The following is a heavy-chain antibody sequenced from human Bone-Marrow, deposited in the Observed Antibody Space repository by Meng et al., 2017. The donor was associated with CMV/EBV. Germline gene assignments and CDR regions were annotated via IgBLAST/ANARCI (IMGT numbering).Heavy chain of an antibody. CDR1: GYTFTSYG. D-gene: IGHD2-2*01. CDR3: ARDRVVVVPARTYYYYGMDV. J-gene: IGHJ6*02. CDR2: IIPILGIA. Sequence: SVKVSCKASGYTFTSYGISWVRQAPGQGLEWMGGIIPILGIANYAQKFQGRVTITADKSTSTAYMELSSLRSEDTAVYYCARDRVVVVPARTYYYYGMDVWGQGTTVTVSS. V-gene: IGHV1-69*10.